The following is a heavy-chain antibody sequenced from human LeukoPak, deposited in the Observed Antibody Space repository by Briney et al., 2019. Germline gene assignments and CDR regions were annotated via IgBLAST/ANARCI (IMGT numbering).Heavy chain of an antibody. CDR3: ARDSSGGTAWYYFAY. CDR2: ISSDGSNK. CDR1: VCLFSICA. V-gene: IGHV3-30-3*01. D-gene: IGHD3-22*01. J-gene: IGHJ4*02. Sequence: PGRSLRLSCAPSVCLFSICAMHWVRQAPGKGLEWVAVISSDGSNKNYADSVKGRFTISRDTSKNTLYLQMNSLRAEDTAVYYCARDSSGGTAWYYFAYWGQGTLVTVSS.